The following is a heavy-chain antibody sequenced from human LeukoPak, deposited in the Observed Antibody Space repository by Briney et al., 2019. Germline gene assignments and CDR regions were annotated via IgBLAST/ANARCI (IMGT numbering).Heavy chain of an antibody. D-gene: IGHD6-13*01. J-gene: IGHJ4*02. CDR3: ERGRGYSSSWYGY. CDR1: GGAFSGYY. CDR2: INHSGST. V-gene: IGHV4-34*01. Sequence: SETLSLTCAVYGGAFSGYYWSWIRQPPGKGLEWIGEINHSGSTNYNPSLKSRVTISVDTSKNQFSLKLSSVTAADTAVYYCERGRGYSSSWYGYWGQGTLVTVSS.